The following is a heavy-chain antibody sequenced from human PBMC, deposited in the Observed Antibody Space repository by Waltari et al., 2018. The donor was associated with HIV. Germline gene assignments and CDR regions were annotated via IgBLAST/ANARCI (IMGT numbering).Heavy chain of an antibody. D-gene: IGHD3-10*01. CDR1: GFTVSTNY. CDR3: TRGPPSGYWYFDL. J-gene: IGHJ2*01. V-gene: IGHV3-53*02. CDR2: LYSGGTP. Sequence: EVQLVKTGGDLNQPGGSLRLSCAASGFTVSTNYMGWVRQAPGKGLEWVSFLYSGGTPYYADSVKGRFTISRDSSENTVYLQMNSLRAEDTAVYYCTRGPPSGYWYFDLWGRGTLVTVSS.